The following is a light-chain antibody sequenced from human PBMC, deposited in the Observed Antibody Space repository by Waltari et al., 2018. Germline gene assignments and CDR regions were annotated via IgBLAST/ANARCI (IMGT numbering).Light chain of an antibody. CDR1: SSNLGTNT. CDR3: AAWDDRLNGGV. J-gene: IGLJ3*02. V-gene: IGLV1-44*01. Sequence: QSVLTQPPSASGTPGQTVTISCSGGSSNLGTNTVNWYRQVPGAAPKLLIYGNYQGPSGVPARFSGSKSGTSASLAISGLQSEDEADYYCAAWDDRLNGGVFGGGTKLTVL. CDR2: GNY.